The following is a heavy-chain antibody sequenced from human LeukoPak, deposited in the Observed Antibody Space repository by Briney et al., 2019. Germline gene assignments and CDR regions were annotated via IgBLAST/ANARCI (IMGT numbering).Heavy chain of an antibody. Sequence: PGGSLRLSCATSGFTFSFYGMHWVRQAPGKGLEWVAFIQYDGSFKFYADSVQGRFSISRDNSKNTLLLQMNSLRADDTAVYYCAKTSDQLLYSKFDFWGQGTLVTVSS. J-gene: IGHJ4*02. CDR1: GFTFSFYG. V-gene: IGHV3-30*02. CDR2: IQYDGSFK. CDR3: AKTSDQLLYSKFDF. D-gene: IGHD2-2*02.